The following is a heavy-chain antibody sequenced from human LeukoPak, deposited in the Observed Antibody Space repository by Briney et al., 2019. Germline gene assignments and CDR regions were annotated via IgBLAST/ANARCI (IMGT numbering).Heavy chain of an antibody. J-gene: IGHJ4*02. CDR2: IRYDGSNK. CDR1: GFTFSSYG. Sequence: PGGSLRLSCAASGFTFSSYGMHWVRQAPGKGLEWVAFIRYDGSNKYYADSVKGRFTISRDNSKNTLYLQMNSLRAEDTAVYYCAKEEDCSSTSCYSFDYWGQGTLVTVSS. D-gene: IGHD2-2*01. V-gene: IGHV3-30*02. CDR3: AKEEDCSSTSCYSFDY.